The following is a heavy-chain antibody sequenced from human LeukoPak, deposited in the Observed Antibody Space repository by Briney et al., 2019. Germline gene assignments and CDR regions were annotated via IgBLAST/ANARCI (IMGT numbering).Heavy chain of an antibody. CDR2: IHYSGST. CDR1: GGSISSSSYY. J-gene: IGHJ4*02. V-gene: IGHV4-30-4*08. Sequence: PSETLSLTCTVSGGSISSSSYYWGWIRQPPGKGLEWIGYIHYSGSTYYNPSLKSRVSISVVTSKNQFSLKLSPVTAADTAVYYCARGTFDYDSSVAYWGQGTLVTVSS. D-gene: IGHD3-22*01. CDR3: ARGTFDYDSSVAY.